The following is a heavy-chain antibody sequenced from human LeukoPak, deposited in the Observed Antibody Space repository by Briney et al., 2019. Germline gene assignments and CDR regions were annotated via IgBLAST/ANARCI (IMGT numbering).Heavy chain of an antibody. CDR3: ARDTYYYDSSGYPSPYYYYYMDV. CDR1: GFTFSDYY. V-gene: IGHV3-11*01. Sequence: GGSLRLSCAASGFTFSDYYVSWIRQAPGKGLEWVSHISSSGSTIYYADSVKGRFTISRDNAKNSLYLQMNSLRAEDTAVYYCARDTYYYDSSGYPSPYYYYYMDVWGKGTTVTVSS. CDR2: ISSSGSTI. J-gene: IGHJ6*03. D-gene: IGHD3-22*01.